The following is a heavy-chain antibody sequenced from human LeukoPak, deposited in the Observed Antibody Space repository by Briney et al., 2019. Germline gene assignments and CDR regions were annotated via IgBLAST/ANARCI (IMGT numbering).Heavy chain of an antibody. J-gene: IGHJ6*03. D-gene: IGHD4-17*01. CDR2: IYYSGST. Sequence: SETLSLTCTVSGGSISSYYWSWIRQPPGKGLEWIGYIYYSGSTNYNPSLKSRVTISVDTSKNQFSLKLSSVTAADTAVYYCARSRSDYQYYYYYYMDVWGKGTTVTISS. CDR1: GGSISSYY. V-gene: IGHV4-59*01. CDR3: ARSRSDYQYYYYYYMDV.